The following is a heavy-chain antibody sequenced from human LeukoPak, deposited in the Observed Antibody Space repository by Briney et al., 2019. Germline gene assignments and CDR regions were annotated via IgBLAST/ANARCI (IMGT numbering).Heavy chain of an antibody. V-gene: IGHV5-51*01. J-gene: IGHJ3*02. D-gene: IGHD7-27*01. CDR2: IHPGDSDT. Sequence: GESLRISCQGSGYTFTAYWIGWVRQMPGKGLEWVGIIHPGDSDTRYSPSFQGQVTISADKSINTAYLQWSSLKAPDTAMYYCARSRAPGAADAFDIWGQGTMVTVSS. CDR3: ARSRAPGAADAFDI. CDR1: GYTFTAYW.